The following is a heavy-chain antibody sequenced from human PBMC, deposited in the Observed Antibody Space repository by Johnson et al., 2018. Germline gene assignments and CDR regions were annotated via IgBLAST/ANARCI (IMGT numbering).Heavy chain of an antibody. J-gene: IGHJ3*01. CDR3: ARVSSSYDRRGYYWDHDAFDV. CDR1: GGTFSSYA. D-gene: IGHD3-22*01. Sequence: QVQLVQSGAEVKKPGSSVKVSCKASGGTFSSYAISWVRQAPGQGLEWMGGIITIFGTANYAQKFQGRVTITADASTSTAYMGLSSRGSEEPAVYYFARVSSSYDRRGYYWDHDAFDVWGQGTMVTVSS. V-gene: IGHV1-69*01. CDR2: IITIFGTA.